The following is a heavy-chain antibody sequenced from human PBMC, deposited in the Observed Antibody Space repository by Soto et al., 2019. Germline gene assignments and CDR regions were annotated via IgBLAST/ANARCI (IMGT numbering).Heavy chain of an antibody. J-gene: IGHJ4*02. CDR1: GGSISSGGYY. V-gene: IGHV4-31*03. CDR2: IYYSGST. D-gene: IGHD6-13*01. CDR3: ARDKRGAAAGHYFDY. Sequence: TLSLTCTVSGGSISSGGYYWSWIRQHPGKGLEWIGYIYYSGSTYYNPSLKSRVTISVDTSKNQFSLKLSSVTAADTAVYYCARDKRGAAAGHYFDYWGQGTLVTVSS.